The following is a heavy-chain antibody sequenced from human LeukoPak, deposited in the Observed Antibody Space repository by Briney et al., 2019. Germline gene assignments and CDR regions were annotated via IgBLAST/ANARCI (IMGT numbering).Heavy chain of an antibody. CDR2: ISSSGSTI. Sequence: GGSLRLSCAASGFTFSDYYMSWIRQAPGKGLEWVSYISSSGSTIYYADSVKGRFTISRDNAKNSLYLQMNSLRAEDTAVYYCAIEDCSSTSCHMPFDPWGQGTLVTVSS. V-gene: IGHV3-11*04. CDR1: GFTFSDYY. J-gene: IGHJ5*02. D-gene: IGHD2-2*02. CDR3: AIEDCSSTSCHMPFDP.